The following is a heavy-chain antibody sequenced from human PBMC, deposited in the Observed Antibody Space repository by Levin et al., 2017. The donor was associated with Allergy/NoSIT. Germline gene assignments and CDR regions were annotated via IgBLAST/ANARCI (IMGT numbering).Heavy chain of an antibody. CDR1: GFTFSTYG. Sequence: GESLKISCAASGFTFSTYGMHWVRQAPGKGLEWVAVIWNDGSNKYYADSVKGRFSISRDNSKNTLYLQMNSLRAEDTAVYYCASASRTLSTIVGATAFDYWGQGTLVTVSS. V-gene: IGHV3-33*01. D-gene: IGHD1-26*01. CDR3: ASASRTLSTIVGATAFDY. CDR2: IWNDGSNK. J-gene: IGHJ4*02.